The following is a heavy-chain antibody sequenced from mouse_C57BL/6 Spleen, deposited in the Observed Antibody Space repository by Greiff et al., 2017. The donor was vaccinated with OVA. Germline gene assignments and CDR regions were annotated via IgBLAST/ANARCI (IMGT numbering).Heavy chain of an antibody. V-gene: IGHV3-6*01. Sequence: EVQLVESGPGLVKPSQSLSLTCSVTGYSITSGYYWNWIRQFPGNKLEWMGYISYDGSNNYNPSLKNRISITRDTSKNQFFLKLNSVTTEDTATYYCARDPFHYYGSRRGYFDYWGQGTTLTVSS. CDR1: GYSITSGYY. CDR2: ISYDGSN. CDR3: ARDPFHYYGSRRGYFDY. D-gene: IGHD1-1*01. J-gene: IGHJ2*01.